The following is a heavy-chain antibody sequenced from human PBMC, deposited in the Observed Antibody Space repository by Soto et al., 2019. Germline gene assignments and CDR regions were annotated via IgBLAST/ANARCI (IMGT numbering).Heavy chain of an antibody. V-gene: IGHV4-4*02. Sequence: QVQLQESGPGLVKHSGTLSLTCDVSRGSMNSGHWWSWVRQPPGKGLEWVGHIHRSGATNYNPSLRSRVALSLDESKVQCSLNLNSVTAADTGVYYCVRVGLRWYFVFWGRGTLVTVSS. CDR3: VRVGLRWYFVF. J-gene: IGHJ2*01. CDR1: RGSMNSGHW. CDR2: IHRSGAT. D-gene: IGHD3-10*01.